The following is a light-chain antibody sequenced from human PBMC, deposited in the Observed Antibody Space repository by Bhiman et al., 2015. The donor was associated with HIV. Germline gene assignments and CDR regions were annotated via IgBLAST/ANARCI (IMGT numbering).Light chain of an antibody. CDR1: SSDIGTYDL. CDR2: GVN. CDR3: ASWDDRLKVVI. V-gene: IGLV2-14*02. J-gene: IGLJ2*01. Sequence: QSALTQPASVSASPGQSISISCTGTSSDIGTYDLVSWYQQYPGKAPKLMIYGVNKRPSGVSSRFSGSKSDTSASLAISGLQSEDEADYYCASWDDRLKVVIFGGGTRLTV.